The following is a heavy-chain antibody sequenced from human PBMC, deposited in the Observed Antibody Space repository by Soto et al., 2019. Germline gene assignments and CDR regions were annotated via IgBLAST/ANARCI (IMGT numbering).Heavy chain of an antibody. V-gene: IGHV6-1*01. CDR1: GDSVSSNSAA. Sequence: SQTLSLTCAISGDSVSSNSAAWNWIRQSPSRGLEWLGRTYYRSKWYNDYAVSVKSRITINPDTSKNQFSLQLNSVTPEDTAVYYCARGVEYSSGPDYYYYYGMDVWGQGTTVTSP. J-gene: IGHJ6*02. CDR3: ARGVEYSSGPDYYYYYGMDV. D-gene: IGHD6-19*01. CDR2: TYYRSKWYN.